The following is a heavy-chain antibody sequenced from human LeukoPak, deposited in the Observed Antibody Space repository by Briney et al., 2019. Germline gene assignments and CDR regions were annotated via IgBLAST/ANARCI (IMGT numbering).Heavy chain of an antibody. J-gene: IGHJ6*03. Sequence: SGTLSLTCAVSGGSISSSNWWSWVRQPPGKGLEWIGEIYNSGSTNYHPSLKSRVTISVDKSKNQFSLKLSSVTAADTAVYYCARVSGKLRGAFLRFLEKTSYYMDVWGKGTTVTVSS. V-gene: IGHV4-4*02. D-gene: IGHD3-3*01. CDR1: GGSISSSNW. CDR3: ARVSGKLRGAFLRFLEKTSYYMDV. CDR2: IYNSGST.